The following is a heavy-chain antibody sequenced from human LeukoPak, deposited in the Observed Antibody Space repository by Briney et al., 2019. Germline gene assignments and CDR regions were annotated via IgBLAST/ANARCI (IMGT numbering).Heavy chain of an antibody. CDR1: GGSVSSGSYY. CDR3: ARGYDSSGSWFDP. V-gene: IGHV4-61*01. D-gene: IGHD3-22*01. Sequence: PSETLSLTCTVSGGSVSSGSYYWSWIRQPPGKGLEWIGYIYYSGSTNYNPPLKSRVTISVDTSKNQFSLKLSSVTAADTAVYYCARGYDSSGSWFDPWGQGTLVTVSS. J-gene: IGHJ5*02. CDR2: IYYSGST.